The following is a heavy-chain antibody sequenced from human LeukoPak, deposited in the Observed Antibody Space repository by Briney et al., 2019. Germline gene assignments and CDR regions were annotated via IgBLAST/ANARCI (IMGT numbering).Heavy chain of an antibody. CDR1: GYSFTSYW. V-gene: IGHV5-10-1*01. CDR2: IDPSDSYT. J-gene: IGHJ4*02. CDR3: ARHNADYGDYSDY. D-gene: IGHD4-17*01. Sequence: MHGESLKISCKGSGYSFTSYWIAWVRQMPGKGLEWMGRIDPSDSYTNYSPSFQGHVTISADKSISTAYLQWSSLKASDTAMYYCARHNADYGDYSDYWGQGTLVTVSS.